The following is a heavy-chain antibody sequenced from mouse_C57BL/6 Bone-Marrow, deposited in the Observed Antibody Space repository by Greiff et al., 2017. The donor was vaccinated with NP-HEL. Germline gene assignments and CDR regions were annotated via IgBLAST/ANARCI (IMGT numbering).Heavy chain of an antibody. CDR1: GFTFSSYG. V-gene: IGHV5-6*01. Sequence: VQLKESGGDLVKPGGSLKLSCAASGFTFSSYGMSWVRQTPDKRLEWVATISSGGSYTYYPDSVKGRFTISRDNAKNTLYLQMSSLKSEDTAMYYGARGPVVADYFDYWGQGTTLTVSS. CDR2: ISSGGSYT. CDR3: ARGPVVADYFDY. D-gene: IGHD1-1*01. J-gene: IGHJ2*01.